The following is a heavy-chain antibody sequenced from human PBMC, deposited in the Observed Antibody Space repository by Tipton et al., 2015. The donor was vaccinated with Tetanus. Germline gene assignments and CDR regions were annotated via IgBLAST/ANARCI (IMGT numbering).Heavy chain of an antibody. D-gene: IGHD3-10*01. CDR1: GGSISSGNYY. J-gene: IGHJ4*02. CDR3: ARHESLVGGSYDY. CDR2: LYFSGRT. Sequence: TLSLTCTVSGGSISSGNYYWGWIRQPPGKGLEWIGSLYFSGRTYYSPPLKSRVTISVDPSNTHFSLKLTSVTAADSAVYYCARHESLVGGSYDYWGQGTLVTVSS. V-gene: IGHV4-39*01.